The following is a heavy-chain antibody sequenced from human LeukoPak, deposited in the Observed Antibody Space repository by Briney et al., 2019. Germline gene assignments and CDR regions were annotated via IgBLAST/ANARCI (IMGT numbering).Heavy chain of an antibody. CDR3: ARAGYSSSWYFDY. D-gene: IGHD6-13*01. CDR1: GDSVSRNTAG. CDR2: TYYRSKWYN. V-gene: IGHV6-1*01. J-gene: IGHJ4*02. Sequence: SQTLSLTCAVSGDSVSRNTAGWNWIRQSPSRGLEWLGRTYYRSKWYNDYAVSVKSRLTINPDTSKNQFSLQLNSVTPEDTAVYYCARAGYSSSWYFDYWGQGTLVTVSS.